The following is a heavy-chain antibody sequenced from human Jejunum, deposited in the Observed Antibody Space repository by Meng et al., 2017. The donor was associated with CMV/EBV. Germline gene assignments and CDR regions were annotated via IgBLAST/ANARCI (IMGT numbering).Heavy chain of an antibody. CDR3: AKRINLVRGRIMDYYAIDV. V-gene: IGHV3-48*04. D-gene: IGHD3-10*01. Sequence: INWVRQAPGKGLEWVSYISVGSTVIYYADSVRGRFTISRDNAKNSLYLQMNSLRVEDTAVYYCAKRINLVRGRIMDYYAIDVWGQGTTVTVSS. CDR2: ISVGSTVI. J-gene: IGHJ6*02.